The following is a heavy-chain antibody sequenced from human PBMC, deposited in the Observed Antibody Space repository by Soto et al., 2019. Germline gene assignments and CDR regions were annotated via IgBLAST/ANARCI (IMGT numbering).Heavy chain of an antibody. CDR1: GFTLGRYG. CDR3: AKDRDYPRDYFHY. CDR2: VSPNGQGI. J-gene: IGHJ4*02. V-gene: IGHV3-23*01. D-gene: IGHD3-10*01. Sequence: GGSVRLSFAASGFTLGRYGMRWVRQAPGKGLEWVSAVSPNGQGIYYAVSVRGRFTISRDFSKNTVFLHMDSLRAEDTAVYYGAKDRDYPRDYFHYSGQGTPVTVFS.